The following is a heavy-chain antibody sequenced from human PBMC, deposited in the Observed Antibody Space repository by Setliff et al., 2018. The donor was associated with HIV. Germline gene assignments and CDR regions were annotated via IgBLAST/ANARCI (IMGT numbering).Heavy chain of an antibody. CDR3: ARAPKRVYYYGSGTYLHDAFDI. CDR1: GYTFSDYY. J-gene: IGHJ3*02. V-gene: IGHV1-2*06. CDR2: INPNTGGT. D-gene: IGHD3-10*01. Sequence: VASVKVSCKASGYTFSDYYIHWVRQAPGQGFEWMGRINPNTGGTKFAQKFQGSVTMTRDTSISTAYMELRRLRSDDTAVYYCARAPKRVYYYGSGTYLHDAFDIWGQGTMVTVSS.